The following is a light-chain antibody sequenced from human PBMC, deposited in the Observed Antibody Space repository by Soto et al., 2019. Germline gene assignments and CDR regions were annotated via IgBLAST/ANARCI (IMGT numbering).Light chain of an antibody. Sequence: ILLTQSPATLPSFPGDRVTLSCRASQYINTRLAWYQHRPGQAPRLLIYQTSIRAAGIPARFSASGSGTDFTLTISDVQPEDFEIYYCHQRQSWPRTFGQGTKVDIK. CDR3: HQRQSWPRT. CDR2: QTS. J-gene: IGKJ1*01. CDR1: QYINTR. V-gene: IGKV3-11*01.